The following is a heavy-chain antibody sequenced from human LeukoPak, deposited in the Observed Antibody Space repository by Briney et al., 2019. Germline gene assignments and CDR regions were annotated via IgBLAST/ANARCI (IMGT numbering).Heavy chain of an antibody. CDR2: IKQDGSEN. Sequence: GGSLRLSCAASGFTFDTYWMSWVRQAPGKGLEWVGNIKQDGSENYYVDSVKGRFTISRDNAKNSLYLQMNSLRGEDTAVYYCARQDYGDHKLDYWGQGTLVSVSS. D-gene: IGHD4-17*01. V-gene: IGHV3-7*01. J-gene: IGHJ4*02. CDR3: ARQDYGDHKLDY. CDR1: GFTFDTYW.